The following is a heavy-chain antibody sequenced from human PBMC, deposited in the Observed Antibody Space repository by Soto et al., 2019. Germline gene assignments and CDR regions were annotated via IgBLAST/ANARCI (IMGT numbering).Heavy chain of an antibody. CDR3: ARGIPVSGFDY. CDR2: IWYDGSNK. D-gene: IGHD6-19*01. J-gene: IGHJ4*02. Sequence: GGSLRLSCAASGFTFSGYGMHWVRQAPGKGLEWVAVIWYDGSNKYYIDSVKDRFTISRDNSKNTPYRQMNSLRAEATAVYYCARGIPVSGFDYWGQGTRVTVSS. CDR1: GFTFSGYG. V-gene: IGHV3-33*01.